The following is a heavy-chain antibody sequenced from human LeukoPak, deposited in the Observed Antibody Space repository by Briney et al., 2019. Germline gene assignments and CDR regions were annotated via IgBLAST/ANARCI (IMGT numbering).Heavy chain of an antibody. CDR2: INHFGST. Sequence: SETLSLTCAVYGGSFSDYSWNWIRQPPGKGLEWIGEINHFGSTNYNPSLRSRVTISGDTSKKQSSLKVNSVTAADTAVYYCASGLLVTSFDYWGQGTLVTVSS. D-gene: IGHD2-21*02. CDR3: ASGLLVTSFDY. J-gene: IGHJ4*02. V-gene: IGHV4-34*01. CDR1: GGSFSDYS.